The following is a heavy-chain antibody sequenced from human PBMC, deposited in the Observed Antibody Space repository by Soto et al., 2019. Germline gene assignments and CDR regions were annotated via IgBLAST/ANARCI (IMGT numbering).Heavy chain of an antibody. Sequence: SETLSLTCAVYGGCFSGYYWSWIRQPPGKGLEWIGEINHSGSTNYNPSLKSRVTISVDTSKNQFSLKLSSVTAADTAVYYCATGPYSSGWLEYYYYGKDVWGQGTTVTVSS. CDR3: ATGPYSSGWLEYYYYGKDV. D-gene: IGHD6-19*01. CDR2: INHSGST. CDR1: GGCFSGYY. V-gene: IGHV4-34*01. J-gene: IGHJ6*02.